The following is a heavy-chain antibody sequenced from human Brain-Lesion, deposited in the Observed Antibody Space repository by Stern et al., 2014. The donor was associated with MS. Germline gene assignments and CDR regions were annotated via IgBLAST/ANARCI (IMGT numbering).Heavy chain of an antibody. CDR3: AKDGPALVTNWFDP. J-gene: IGHJ5*02. D-gene: IGHD5-18*01. V-gene: IGHV1-69*06. Sequence: QVQLVQSGPEVKKPGSSVQVSCKASGGTFGTYPITWLRQAPGQGLEGMGRIIPIFGSPNYAQKFQGRVTITADRSTTTVYMKLSSLKSDDAAVYYCAKDGPALVTNWFDPWGRGTLVTVSS. CDR1: GGTFGTYP. CDR2: IIPIFGSP.